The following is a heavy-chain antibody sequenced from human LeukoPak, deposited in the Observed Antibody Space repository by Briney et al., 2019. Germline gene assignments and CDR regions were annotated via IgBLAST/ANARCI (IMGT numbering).Heavy chain of an antibody. CDR2: ISSSGSTL. CDR1: GFTFSDYY. Sequence: GGSLRLSCAASGFTFSDYYMSWIRQAPGKGLEWVSYISSSGSTLNYADSVKGRITISRDNAKNSLYPQMNSLRAEDTAVYYCARRRYNWNAIDYWGQGTLVTVSS. D-gene: IGHD1-20*01. J-gene: IGHJ4*02. V-gene: IGHV3-11*01. CDR3: ARRRYNWNAIDY.